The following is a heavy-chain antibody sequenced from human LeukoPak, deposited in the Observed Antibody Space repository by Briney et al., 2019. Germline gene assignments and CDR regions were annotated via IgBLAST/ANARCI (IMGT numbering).Heavy chain of an antibody. V-gene: IGHV3-33*01. CDR3: ASPGGSGSYQLDY. CDR1: GFTFSNSG. J-gene: IGHJ4*02. Sequence: GGSLRLSCAASGFTFSNSGMHWVRQAPGKGLEWVAVIRYDGTNAYYADSVRGRFTIPRDNSNNTLYLQMNSLRAEDTAVYYCASPGGSGSYQLDYWGQGTLVTVSS. CDR2: IRYDGTNA. D-gene: IGHD3-10*01.